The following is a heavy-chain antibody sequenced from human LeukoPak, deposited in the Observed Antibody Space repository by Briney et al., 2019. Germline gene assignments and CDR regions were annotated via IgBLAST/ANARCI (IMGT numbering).Heavy chain of an antibody. CDR2: MNSNGGTP. CDR3: VKGRGYYYYYGMDV. J-gene: IGHJ6*04. V-gene: IGHV3-64D*06. Sequence: PGGSLRLSCSASGFTFSPYAMNWVRPAPGKGLEYVSAMNSNGGTPYYADSVQGRFTISRDDSKNTLYLQMSSLRAEDTAVYYCVKGRGYYYYYGMDVWGRGTMVIVSS. CDR1: GFTFSPYA.